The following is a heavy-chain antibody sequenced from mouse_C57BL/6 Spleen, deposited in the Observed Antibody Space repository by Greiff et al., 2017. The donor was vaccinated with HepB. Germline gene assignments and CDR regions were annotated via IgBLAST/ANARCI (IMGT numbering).Heavy chain of an antibody. CDR2: INPNNGGT. Sequence: EVQLQQSGPELVKPGASVKISCKASGYTFTDYYMNWVKQSHGKSLEWIGDINPNNGGTSYNQKFKGKATLTVDKSSSTAYMELRSLTSEDSAVYYCARSEWDTWFAYWGQGTLVTVSA. CDR1: GYTFTDYY. J-gene: IGHJ3*01. CDR3: ARSEWDTWFAY. D-gene: IGHD3-3*01. V-gene: IGHV1-26*01.